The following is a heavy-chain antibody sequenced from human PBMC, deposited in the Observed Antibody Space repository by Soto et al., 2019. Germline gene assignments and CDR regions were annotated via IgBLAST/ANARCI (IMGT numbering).Heavy chain of an antibody. CDR3: AKYGSGTYYNVGLDGLDV. D-gene: IGHD3-10*01. CDR2: ISGSGGGT. V-gene: IGHV3-23*01. CDR1: GFTFSDYA. Sequence: EVQLLESGGGLVQPGGSLRLSCVASGFTFSDYAMSWVHQAPGKGLKWVSAISGSGGGTYYADSVKGRFTISRDRSGNTMYLQMNSLTVEDTAVYYCAKYGSGTYYNVGLDGLDVWGQGTTVTISS. J-gene: IGHJ6*02.